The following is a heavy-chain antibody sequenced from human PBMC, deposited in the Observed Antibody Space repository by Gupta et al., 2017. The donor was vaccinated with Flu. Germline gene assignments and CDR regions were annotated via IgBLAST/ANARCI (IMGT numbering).Heavy chain of an antibody. J-gene: IGHJ4*02. V-gene: IGHV2-5*02. CDR3: AHRRGGLNWNHGDFDY. CDR1: GFSLTSRPMG. CDR2: IYWDNDK. D-gene: IGHD1-1*01. Sequence: QITLKESGPTLVTPTQTLTLTCTFSGFSLTSRPMGVGWIRQPPGKALEHLALIYWDNDKRYSPSLSSRLSITKDTSKRQVVLTMTNMDPVDTGTYYCAHRRGGLNWNHGDFDYWGQGIQVTVSS.